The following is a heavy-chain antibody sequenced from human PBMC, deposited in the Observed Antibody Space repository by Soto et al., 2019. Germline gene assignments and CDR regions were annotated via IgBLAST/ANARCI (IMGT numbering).Heavy chain of an antibody. CDR1: GFTFSGYW. V-gene: IGHV3-74*01. CDR3: ARLNGRPVAY. CDR2: INSDGVST. J-gene: IGHJ4*02. Sequence: PGGSLRLSCAASGFTFSGYWMHWVRQAPGKGLVWVSRINSDGVSTSYADSVKGRFTISRDNAKNTLYLQMNSLRAEDTAVYYWARLNGRPVAYWGQGTLVTVSS. D-gene: IGHD1-26*01.